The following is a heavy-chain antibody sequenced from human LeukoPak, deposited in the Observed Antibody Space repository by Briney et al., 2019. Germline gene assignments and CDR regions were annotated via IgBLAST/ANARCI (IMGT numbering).Heavy chain of an antibody. CDR1: GGSISSGGYS. CDR3: AGSGGATYGSRAFDM. J-gene: IGHJ3*02. CDR2: IYHSGST. V-gene: IGHV4-30-2*01. D-gene: IGHD1-26*01. Sequence: SETLSLTCAVSGGSISSGGYSWSWIRQPPGKGLEWIGYIYHSGSTYYNPSLKSRVTISVDRAKNQFSLKLSSVTAADAAVYYCAGSGGATYGSRAFDMWGQGTMVTVSS.